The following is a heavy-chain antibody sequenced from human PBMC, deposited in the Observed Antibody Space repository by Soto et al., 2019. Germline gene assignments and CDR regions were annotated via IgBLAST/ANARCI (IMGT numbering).Heavy chain of an antibody. CDR2: IYDGGRT. J-gene: IGHJ4*02. Sequence: QVQLQESGPGLVKPSQTLSLTCTVSGGSISTVDYWWSWIRQSPDMGLEWIGHIYDGGRTYNNPSLESRITMSSDTSKSQLSPTLSSVSAADTAVYYCARGPSGDKVDSWGQGTLVTVSS. CDR1: GGSISTVDYW. V-gene: IGHV4-30-4*01. CDR3: ARGPSGDKVDS. D-gene: IGHD7-27*01.